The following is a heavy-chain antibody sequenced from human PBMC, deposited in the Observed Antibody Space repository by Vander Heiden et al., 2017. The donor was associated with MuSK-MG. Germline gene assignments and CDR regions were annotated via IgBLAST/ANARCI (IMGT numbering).Heavy chain of an antibody. J-gene: IGHJ4*02. CDR2: INNSGST. V-gene: IGHV4-34*01. D-gene: IGHD3-3*01. CDR3: ARGGYDVWSDKGRYFDY. CDR1: GGSFSGYY. Sequence: QVQLQQWGAGLLKPSETLSLTCAVYGGSFSGYYWSWIRQPPGKGLEWIGEINNSGSTNYNPSLKRRVTISVDTSKNQFSLKLSSVTAAETAVDYCARGGYDVWSDKGRYFDYWGQGTLVTVSS.